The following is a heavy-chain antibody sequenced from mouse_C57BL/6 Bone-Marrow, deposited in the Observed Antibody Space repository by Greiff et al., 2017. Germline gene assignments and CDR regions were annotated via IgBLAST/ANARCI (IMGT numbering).Heavy chain of an antibody. J-gene: IGHJ1*03. D-gene: IGHD1-1*01. CDR3: ASITTVVAGDFDV. Sequence: VQLQQPGTELVKPGASVKLSCKASGYTFTSYWMHWVKQRPGQGLEWIGNINPSNGGTNYNEKFKSKATLTVDKSSSTAYMQLSSLTSEDSAVYYCASITTVVAGDFDVWGTGTTVTVSS. V-gene: IGHV1-53*01. CDR1: GYTFTSYW. CDR2: INPSNGGT.